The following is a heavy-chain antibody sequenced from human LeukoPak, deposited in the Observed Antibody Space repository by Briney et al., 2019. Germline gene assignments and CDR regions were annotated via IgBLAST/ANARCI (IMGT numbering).Heavy chain of an antibody. V-gene: IGHV1-2*02. J-gene: IGHJ2*01. CDR1: GYTFTDYY. CDR2: IDPNSGGT. D-gene: IGHD2-2*01. CDR3: AIGWYQLPNYWYFDL. Sequence: ASVKVSCKASGYTFTDYYMHWVRQAPGQGPEWMGWIDPNSGGTHYAQKFQGRVAMTRDMSISTAYMELSRLRSEDTAVYYCAIGWYQLPNYWYFDLWGRGTLVTVSP.